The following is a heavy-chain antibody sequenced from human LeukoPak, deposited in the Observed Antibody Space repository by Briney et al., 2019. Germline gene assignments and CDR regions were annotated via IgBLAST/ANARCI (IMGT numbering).Heavy chain of an antibody. CDR3: ARGDSSAQPDFDY. D-gene: IGHD3-22*01. CDR1: GGTFSSYA. Sequence: EASVKVSCKASGGTFSSYAISWVRQAPGQGLEWMGGIIPIFGTANYAQKFQGRVTMTRDTSISTAYMELSRLRSDDTAVYYCARGDSSAQPDFDYWGQGTLVTVSS. J-gene: IGHJ4*02. CDR2: IIPIFGTA. V-gene: IGHV1-69*05.